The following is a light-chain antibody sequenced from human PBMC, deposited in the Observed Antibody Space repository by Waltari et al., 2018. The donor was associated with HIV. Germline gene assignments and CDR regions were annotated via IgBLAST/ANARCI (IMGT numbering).Light chain of an antibody. J-gene: IGLJ2*01. V-gene: IGLV2-14*03. CDR3: SSYTNNSPH. CDR1: SSDVGAYES. Sequence: QSALTQPASVSGSPGQSIPISCTGTSSDVGAYESVSWYQQQPGKAPKVIIYNVYKRPSGVSDRFSGSKSGNTASLTVSGLQAEDEADYYCSSYTNNSPHFSGGTKLTVL. CDR2: NVY.